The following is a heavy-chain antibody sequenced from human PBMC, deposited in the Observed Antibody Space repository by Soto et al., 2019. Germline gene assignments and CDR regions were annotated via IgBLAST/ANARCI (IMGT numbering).Heavy chain of an antibody. CDR2: IFFTGSA. CDR3: ARDGHDMDV. V-gene: IGHV4-61*01. CDR1: GGSVSTGSYN. J-gene: IGHJ6*02. Sequence: PSETLSLTCTVSGGSVSTGSYNWSWIRLPPGKTLEWIGNIFFTGSAHYNPSLNNRVTMSVDTSKDQFSLTLTSVTAADTAVYYCARDGHDMDVWGQGTTVTVSS.